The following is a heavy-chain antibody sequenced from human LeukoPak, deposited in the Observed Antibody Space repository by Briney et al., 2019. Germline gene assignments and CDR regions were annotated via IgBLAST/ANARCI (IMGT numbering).Heavy chain of an antibody. Sequence: GGSLRLSCAASGFTFSNYSMSWVRQAPGKGLEWLSYITSSSNPIYYADSVKSRFTISRDNTKNTLYLHMNSLRAEDTAVYYCARVPVGSYSFDYWGQGTLVTVSS. CDR3: ARVPVGSYSFDY. CDR1: GFTFSNYS. V-gene: IGHV3-48*04. J-gene: IGHJ4*02. D-gene: IGHD1-26*01. CDR2: ITSSSNPI.